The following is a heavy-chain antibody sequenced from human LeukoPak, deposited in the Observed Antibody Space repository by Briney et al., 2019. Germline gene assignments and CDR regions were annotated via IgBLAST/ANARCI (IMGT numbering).Heavy chain of an antibody. Sequence: NTGGSLRLSCAASGFTFSSYSMNWVRQAPGKGLEWVSSISSSSSYIYYADSVKGRFTISRDNAKNSLYLQMNSLRAEDTALYYCAKDRDYNWNFFDYWGQGTLVTVSS. CDR1: GFTFSSYS. CDR3: AKDRDYNWNFFDY. CDR2: ISSSSSYI. V-gene: IGHV3-21*04. J-gene: IGHJ4*02. D-gene: IGHD1-20*01.